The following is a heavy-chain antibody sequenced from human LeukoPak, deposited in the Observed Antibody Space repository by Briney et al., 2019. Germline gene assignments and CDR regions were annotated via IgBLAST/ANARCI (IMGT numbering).Heavy chain of an antibody. V-gene: IGHV3-30*18. Sequence: GGSLRLSCAASGFTFSSYGMHWVRQAPGKGLEWVAVISYDGSNKYYADSVKGRFTISRDNSKNTLYLQMNSLRAEDTAVYYCAKGGSGWYEPEYFQHWGQGTLVTVSS. D-gene: IGHD6-19*01. CDR1: GFTFSSYG. CDR3: AKGGSGWYEPEYFQH. J-gene: IGHJ1*01. CDR2: ISYDGSNK.